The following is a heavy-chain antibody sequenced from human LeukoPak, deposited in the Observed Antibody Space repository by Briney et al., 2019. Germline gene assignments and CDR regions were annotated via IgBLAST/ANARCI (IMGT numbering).Heavy chain of an antibody. D-gene: IGHD4-23*01. CDR1: GFTFSSYG. CDR2: IWYDENKK. CDR3: AREGLTSTPNNAFDI. Sequence: PGRSLRLSCAASGFTFSSYGMHWVRQAPGKGLEWVAVIWYDENKKFYADSVKGRFTISRDNFKSTLYLQMNSLRVEDTAVYYCAREGLTSTPNNAFDIWGQGTMVTVSS. V-gene: IGHV3-33*01. J-gene: IGHJ3*02.